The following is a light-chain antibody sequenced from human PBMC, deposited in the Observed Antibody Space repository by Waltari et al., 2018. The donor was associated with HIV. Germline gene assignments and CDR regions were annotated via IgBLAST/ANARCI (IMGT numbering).Light chain of an antibody. CDR3: QQYNTYPFT. Sequence: DIQMTQSPSSLSASVGDRVTVTCRASQDISNFLAWFQQKPGKAPESLIYGASSLQDGVPSKFSGSGSGTDFTLTISSLQPEDFATYTCQQYNTYPFTFGPGTQVHVK. V-gene: IGKV1-16*02. CDR1: QDISNF. CDR2: GAS. J-gene: IGKJ3*01.